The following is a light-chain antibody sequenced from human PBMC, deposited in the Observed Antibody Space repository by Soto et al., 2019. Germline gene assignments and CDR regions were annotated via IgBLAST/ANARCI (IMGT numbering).Light chain of an antibody. CDR1: QSVSSY. J-gene: IGKJ1*01. Sequence: EIVLTQSPATLSLSPGERATLSCRASQSVSSYLAWYQQKPGQAPRLLLYDASNRATGIPARFSGSGSGTDFTLTISSLEPEDFAFYYCQQRSNWPPTWTFGQGTKVDIK. CDR2: DAS. V-gene: IGKV3-11*01. CDR3: QQRSNWPPTWT.